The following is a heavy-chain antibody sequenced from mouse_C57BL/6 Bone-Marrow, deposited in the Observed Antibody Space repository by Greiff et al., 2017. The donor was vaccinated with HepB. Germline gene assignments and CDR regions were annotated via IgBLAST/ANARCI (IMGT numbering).Heavy chain of an antibody. V-gene: IGHV5-17*01. CDR2: ISSGSSTI. CDR3: AREDYYGEDYAMDY. Sequence: EVHLVESGGGLVKPGGSLKLSCAASGFTFSDYGMHWVRQAPEKGLEWVAYISSGSSTIYYADTVKGRFTITRDNAKNTLFLQMTSLRSEDTAMYYCAREDYYGEDYAMDYWGQGTSVTVSA. CDR1: GFTFSDYG. J-gene: IGHJ4*01. D-gene: IGHD1-1*01.